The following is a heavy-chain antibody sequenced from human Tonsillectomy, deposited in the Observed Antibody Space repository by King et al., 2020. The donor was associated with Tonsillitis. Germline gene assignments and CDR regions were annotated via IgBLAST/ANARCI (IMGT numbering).Heavy chain of an antibody. Sequence: VQLVESGGGVVQPGRSLRLSCAASGFTFSDYGMHWVRQAPGKGLEWVAVMSYDGNNKYYGDSVKGRFTISRDNSKNTLYLQMNSLRAEDTAVFYCAKAFYDLDVMDVWGQGTTVTVSS. CDR1: GFTFSDYG. J-gene: IGHJ6*02. D-gene: IGHD3-3*01. V-gene: IGHV3-30*18. CDR2: MSYDGNNK. CDR3: AKAFYDLDVMDV.